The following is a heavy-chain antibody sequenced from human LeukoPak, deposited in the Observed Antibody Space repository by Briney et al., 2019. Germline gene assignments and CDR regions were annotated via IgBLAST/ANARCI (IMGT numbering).Heavy chain of an antibody. Sequence: SETLSLTCTVSGGSLSGSSYYWAWIGQPPGKGLEWIGSIYYIGITYYNPPLRGRVTTSVNTSKNQFSLKLSPVSASDTAVYYCARRAYSGSYPSYFDYWGQRALVTVSS. V-gene: IGHV4-39*01. D-gene: IGHD1-26*01. CDR2: IYYIGIT. CDR1: GGSLSGSSYY. CDR3: ARRAYSGSYPSYFDY. J-gene: IGHJ4*02.